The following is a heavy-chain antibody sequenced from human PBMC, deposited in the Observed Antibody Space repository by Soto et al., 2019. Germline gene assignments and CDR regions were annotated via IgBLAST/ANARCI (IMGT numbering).Heavy chain of an antibody. CDR1: GFTFSSYA. Sequence: EVQLVESGGGLVQPGGSLRLSCAASGFTFSSYAMHWVRQAPGKGLEYVSAISSNGGSTYYANSVKGRFTISRDNSKNTLYLQMGSLRAEDMAVYYCAREAFRYVDYWGQGTLVTVSS. D-gene: IGHD2-2*01. CDR3: AREAFRYVDY. CDR2: ISSNGGST. V-gene: IGHV3-64*01. J-gene: IGHJ4*02.